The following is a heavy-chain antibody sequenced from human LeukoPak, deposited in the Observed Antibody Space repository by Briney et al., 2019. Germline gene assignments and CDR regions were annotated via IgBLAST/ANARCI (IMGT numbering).Heavy chain of an antibody. CDR3: AKDGITIFGVVISPFDY. J-gene: IGHJ4*02. CDR1: GFTFSSYA. V-gene: IGHV3-23*01. CDR2: ISGSGGST. Sequence: HPGGSLRLSCAASGFTFSSYAMSWVRQAPGKGREWVSAISGSGGSTYYADSVKGRFTISRDNSKNTLYLQMNSLRAEDTAVYYCAKDGITIFGVVISPFDYWGQGTLDTVSS. D-gene: IGHD3-3*01.